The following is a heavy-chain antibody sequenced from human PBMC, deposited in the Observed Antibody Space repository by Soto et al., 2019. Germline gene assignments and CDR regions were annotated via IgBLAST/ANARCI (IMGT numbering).Heavy chain of an antibody. J-gene: IGHJ4*02. D-gene: IGHD3-3*01. V-gene: IGHV3-23*01. CDR2: ISGGGGST. CDR3: AKSDFRSGIYYFDY. CDR1: GFTFSTYA. Sequence: VPLLESGGGLIQPGGSLRLSCAASGFTFSTYALSWVRQAPGRGLQWVSGISGGGGSTYYADSVRGRFTISRDNSNNTLYLHMSSLRAEDTAVYYCAKSDFRSGIYYFDYWGQGTLVTVSS.